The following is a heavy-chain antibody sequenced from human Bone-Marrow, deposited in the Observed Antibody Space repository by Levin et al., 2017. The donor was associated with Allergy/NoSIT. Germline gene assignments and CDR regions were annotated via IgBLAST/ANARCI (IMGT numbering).Heavy chain of an antibody. CDR3: ASGHNSGWYKEWFDL. Sequence: GSLRLSCAVSGFSISSAYYWGWIRQPPGKGLEWIGSIYHSGTTYYNPSLKSRVTISRDTSKNQFSLKLSSVTAADTAVYYCASGHNSGWYKEWFDLWGQGTLVTVSS. D-gene: IGHD6-13*01. J-gene: IGHJ5*01. V-gene: IGHV4-38-2*01. CDR1: GFSISSAYY. CDR2: IYHSGTT.